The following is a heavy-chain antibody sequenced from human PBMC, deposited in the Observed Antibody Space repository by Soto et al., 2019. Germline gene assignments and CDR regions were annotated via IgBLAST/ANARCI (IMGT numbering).Heavy chain of an antibody. Sequence: GGSLRLSCAASGFTVSNNFMSWVRQAPGQGLEWVSVIYSGGTTYYADSVKGRFTISRHNSENTLYLQMDSLRPEDMALYYCARMGGIVATMYYYYYMDVWGKGTTVTVSS. V-gene: IGHV3-53*04. CDR2: IYSGGTT. CDR1: GFTVSNNF. CDR3: ARMGGIVATMYYYYYMDV. J-gene: IGHJ6*03. D-gene: IGHD5-12*01.